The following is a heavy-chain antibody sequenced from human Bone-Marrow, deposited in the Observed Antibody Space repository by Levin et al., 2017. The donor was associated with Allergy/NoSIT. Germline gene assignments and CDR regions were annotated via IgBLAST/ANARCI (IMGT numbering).Heavy chain of an antibody. V-gene: IGHV3-23*01. J-gene: IGHJ4*02. CDR3: AKDYPYFYDSSGYLKTFDS. CDR2: IRGSGETT. Sequence: QPGESLKISCAASGFTFSNFAMTWVRQAPGKGLEWVSAIRGSGETTYYADSVKGRFTISRDKSKNTLYMQMNSLRAEDTAVYFCAKDYPYFYDSSGYLKTFDSWGQGTLVTVSS. CDR1: GFTFSNFA. D-gene: IGHD3-22*01.